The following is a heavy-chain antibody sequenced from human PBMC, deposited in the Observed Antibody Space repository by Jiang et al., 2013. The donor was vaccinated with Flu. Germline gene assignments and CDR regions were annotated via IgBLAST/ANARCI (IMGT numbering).Heavy chain of an antibody. CDR1: GGSISSYY. CDR2: FYFSGST. D-gene: IGHD2/OR15-2a*01. J-gene: IGHJ4*02. CDR3: ARAYLYYFDY. Sequence: PGLVKPSETLSLTCTVSGGSISSYYWNWIRQPPGKGLEWIGYFYFSGSTNYNPSLKSRVTISVDTSKNQFSLKLSSVTAADTAVYYCARAYLYYFDYWGQGTLVTVSS. V-gene: IGHV4-59*08.